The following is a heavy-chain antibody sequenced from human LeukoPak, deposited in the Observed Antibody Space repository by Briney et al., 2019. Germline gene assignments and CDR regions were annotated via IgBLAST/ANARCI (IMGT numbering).Heavy chain of an antibody. D-gene: IGHD3-10*01. J-gene: IGHJ4*02. Sequence: GGSLRLSCAVSGFTFRSYAMNWVRQAPGKGLEWVAVISYDGSNKYYADSVKGRFTISRDNSKNTLYLQMNSLRAEDTAVYYCAKDQLTMVRGGDIDYWGQGTLVTVSS. V-gene: IGHV3-30*18. CDR3: AKDQLTMVRGGDIDY. CDR2: ISYDGSNK. CDR1: GFTFRSYA.